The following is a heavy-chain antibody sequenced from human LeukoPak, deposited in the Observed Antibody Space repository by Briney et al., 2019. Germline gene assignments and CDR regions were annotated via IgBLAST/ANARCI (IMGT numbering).Heavy chain of an antibody. CDR1: GYSFPSYW. CDR3: ARGDYYYNRPYFFDY. CDR2: IYPGDSDT. Sequence: RGESLKISCQGSGYSFPSYWIAWVRQMPGKGLEYMGVIYPGDSDTRYSPSFQGQVTISADKSINTAYLQWSSLKASDSAMYFCARGDYYYNRPYFFDYWGQGTLVTVSS. J-gene: IGHJ4*02. V-gene: IGHV5-51*01. D-gene: IGHD3-22*01.